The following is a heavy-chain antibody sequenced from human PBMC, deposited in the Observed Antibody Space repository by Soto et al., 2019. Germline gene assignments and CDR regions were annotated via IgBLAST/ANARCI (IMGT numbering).Heavy chain of an antibody. D-gene: IGHD3-22*01. Sequence: GESLKISCKGSGYSFTSYWIGWVRQMPGKGLEWMGIIYPGDSDTRYSPSFQGQVTISADKSIRTAYLQWSSLKASDPAMYYWARQHYDSSGYSLDYWGQGTLVTVSS. CDR1: GYSFTSYW. J-gene: IGHJ4*02. CDR3: ARQHYDSSGYSLDY. V-gene: IGHV5-51*01. CDR2: IYPGDSDT.